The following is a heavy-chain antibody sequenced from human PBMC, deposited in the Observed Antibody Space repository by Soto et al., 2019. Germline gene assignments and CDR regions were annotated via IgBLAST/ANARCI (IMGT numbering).Heavy chain of an antibody. CDR2: INHSGST. V-gene: IGHV4-34*01. Sequence: SETLSLTCAVYGGSFSGYYWSWIRQPPGKGLEWIGEINHSGSTNYNPSLKSRVTISVDTSKNQFSLKLSSVTAADTAVYYCARADPGAVTTVTKSSPYNWFDPWGQGTLVTVSS. D-gene: IGHD4-4*01. CDR1: GGSFSGYY. J-gene: IGHJ5*02. CDR3: ARADPGAVTTVTKSSPYNWFDP.